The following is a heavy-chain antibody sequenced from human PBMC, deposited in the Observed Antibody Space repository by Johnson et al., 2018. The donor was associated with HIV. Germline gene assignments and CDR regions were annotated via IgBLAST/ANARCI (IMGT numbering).Heavy chain of an antibody. D-gene: IGHD6-13*01. CDR1: GFTFSSYA. CDR2: ISYDGSNK. J-gene: IGHJ3*02. CDR3: ARGKGAAVGLDAFDI. Sequence: QVQLVESGGGVVQPGRSLRLSCAASGFTFSSYAMHWVRQAPGKGLEWVAVISYDGSNKYYAASVKGRFPISRDNAKNTLYLQMNSLRAEDTALYYCARGKGAAVGLDAFDIWGQGTMVTVSS. V-gene: IGHV3-30*04.